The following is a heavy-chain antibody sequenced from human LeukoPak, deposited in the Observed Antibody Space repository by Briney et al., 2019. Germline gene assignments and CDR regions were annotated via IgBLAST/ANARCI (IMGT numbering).Heavy chain of an antibody. D-gene: IGHD6-19*01. CDR1: GGSISSYY. V-gene: IGHV4-4*07. CDR3: AREQRAGHFDY. J-gene: IGHJ4*02. CDR2: IYTSGSI. Sequence: SETLSLTCTVSGGSISSYYWSWIRQPAGKGLEWIGRIYTSGSITYNPSLKSRVSMSVDTSKNQFSLKLSSVTAADTAVYYCAREQRAGHFDYWGQGTLVTVSS.